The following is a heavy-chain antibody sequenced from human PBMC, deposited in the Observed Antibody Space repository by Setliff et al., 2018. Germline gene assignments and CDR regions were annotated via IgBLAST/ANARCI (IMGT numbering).Heavy chain of an antibody. Sequence: SETLSLTCTVSGASISSYYWSWIRQPPGKGLEWIGYIYTRGSTNYNPSLRSRVTISVDTSKKQYSLKLNSVTAADTAVYYCAREDGPNYYYYYMDIWGKGTTVTVSS. CDR3: AREDGPNYYYYYMDI. V-gene: IGHV4-4*08. CDR1: GASISSYY. D-gene: IGHD2-8*01. CDR2: IYTRGST. J-gene: IGHJ6*03.